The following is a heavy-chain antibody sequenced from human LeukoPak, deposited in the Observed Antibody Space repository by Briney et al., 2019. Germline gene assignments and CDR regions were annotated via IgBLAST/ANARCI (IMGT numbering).Heavy chain of an antibody. V-gene: IGHV3-48*03. CDR1: GFTLSSYE. J-gene: IGHJ3*01. D-gene: IGHD3-10*01. CDR3: ARDGFGARSLDL. Sequence: GGSLRLSCAASGFTLSSYEMNWVRQAPGKGLEWVSYISSSGSTIYYADSVKGRITVSRDNAENSLYLQMNSLRGEDTAIYYCARDGFGARSLDLWGHGTLVTVSS. CDR2: ISSSGSTI.